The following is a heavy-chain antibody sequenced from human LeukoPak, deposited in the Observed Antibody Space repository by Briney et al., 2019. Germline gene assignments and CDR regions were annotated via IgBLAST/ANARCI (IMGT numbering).Heavy chain of an antibody. CDR1: GYTLTELS. J-gene: IGHJ6*02. D-gene: IGHD3-10*01. CDR3: AIGSGTGDYYYGMDV. V-gene: IGHV1-24*01. Sequence: GASVKVSCKVSGYTLTELSMHCVRQAPGKGLEWMGGFDPEDGEAIYAQKLQGRVTMTTDTSTSTAYMELRSLRSDDTAVYYCAIGSGTGDYYYGMDVWGQGTTVTVSS. CDR2: FDPEDGEA.